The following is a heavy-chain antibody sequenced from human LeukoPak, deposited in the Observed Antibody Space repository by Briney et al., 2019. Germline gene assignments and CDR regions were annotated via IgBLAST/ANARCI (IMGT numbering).Heavy chain of an antibody. Sequence: SETLSLTCTVSGGSISSSTYYWGWIRQPPGTGLEWIGYIYVTGTRYNPYLQSRVTISVDRSRNQFFLKMTSVTAADTAVYYCARHIGGGIEDMDVWGRGTKVTVSS. V-gene: IGHV4-61*05. D-gene: IGHD3-16*02. CDR2: IYVTGT. CDR1: GGSISSSTYY. J-gene: IGHJ6*03. CDR3: ARHIGGGIEDMDV.